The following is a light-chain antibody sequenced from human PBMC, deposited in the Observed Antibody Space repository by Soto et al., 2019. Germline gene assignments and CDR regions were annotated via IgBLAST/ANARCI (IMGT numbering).Light chain of an antibody. CDR2: KAS. Sequence: DIQMTQSPSTLSASVGDRVTITCRASQTISSWLAWYQQKPGKAPKLLIYKASSLESGVPSRFSGSGSGTEFTLTISSLQPDDFAIYYCQHYNSYSRTFGQGTKVEIK. CDR3: QHYNSYSRT. CDR1: QTISSW. V-gene: IGKV1-5*03. J-gene: IGKJ1*01.